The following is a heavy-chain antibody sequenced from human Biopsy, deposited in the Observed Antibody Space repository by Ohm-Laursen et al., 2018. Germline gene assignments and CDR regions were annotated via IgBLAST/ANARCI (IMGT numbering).Heavy chain of an antibody. D-gene: IGHD2-15*01. Sequence: SLRLSCAASGFTFNAYWMYWVRKVPGKGLVWVSHIKSVGSWTNYADSVKGRFTISRDNAKNTLYLQMNSLRAEDTAVYYCVSFLKDLNMAVWGQGTTVTVSS. J-gene: IGHJ6*02. CDR2: IKSVGSWT. CDR1: GFTFNAYW. CDR3: VSFLKDLNMAV. V-gene: IGHV3-74*01.